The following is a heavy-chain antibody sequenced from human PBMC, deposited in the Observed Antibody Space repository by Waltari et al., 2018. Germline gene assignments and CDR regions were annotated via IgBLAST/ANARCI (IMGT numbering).Heavy chain of an antibody. CDR2: ISSSGSTI. D-gene: IGHD3-22*01. V-gene: IGHV3-48*03. CDR3: ARDGTYDSSGYPFDY. J-gene: IGHJ4*02. CDR1: GFTFSSYE. Sequence: EVQLVESGGGLVQPGGSLRLSCAASGFTFSSYEITWVRQAPGKGLEWVSYISSSGSTIYYADSVKGRFTISRDNAKNSLYLQMNSLRAEDTAVYYCARDGTYDSSGYPFDYWGQGTLVTVSS.